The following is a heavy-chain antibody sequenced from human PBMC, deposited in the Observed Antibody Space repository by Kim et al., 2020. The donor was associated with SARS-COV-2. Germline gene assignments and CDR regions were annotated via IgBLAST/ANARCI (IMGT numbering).Heavy chain of an antibody. CDR3: ARAGEADFFDY. Sequence: TNYNPSLKSRVTISVDTSKNQFSLKLSSVTAADTAVYYCARAGEADFFDYWGQGTLVTVSS. CDR2: T. D-gene: IGHD3-16*01. J-gene: IGHJ4*02. V-gene: IGHV4-59*01.